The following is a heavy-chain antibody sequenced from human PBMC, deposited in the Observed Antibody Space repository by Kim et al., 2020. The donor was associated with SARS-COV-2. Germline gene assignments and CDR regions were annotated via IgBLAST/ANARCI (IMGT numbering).Heavy chain of an antibody. J-gene: IGHJ4*02. V-gene: IGHV3-21*01. Sequence: GGSLRLSCAASGFTFSSYSMNWVRQAPGKGLEWVSSISSSSSYIYYADSVKGRFTISRDNAKNSLYLQMNSLRAEDTAVYYCARGGSGWYGSESALDYWGQGTLVTVSS. D-gene: IGHD6-19*01. CDR1: GFTFSSYS. CDR3: ARGGSGWYGSESALDY. CDR2: ISSSSSYI.